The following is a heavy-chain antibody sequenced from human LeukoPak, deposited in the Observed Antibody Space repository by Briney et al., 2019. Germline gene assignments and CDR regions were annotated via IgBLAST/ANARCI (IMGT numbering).Heavy chain of an antibody. V-gene: IGHV3-30*18. J-gene: IGHJ4*02. CDR3: AKDHDIVVVTAPIEY. CDR2: ISYDGSNK. D-gene: IGHD2-21*02. CDR1: GFTFSSNA. Sequence: GGSLRLSCAASGFTFSSNAMSWVRQAPGKGLEWVAVISYDGSNKYYADSVKGRFTISRDNSKNTLYLQMNSLRAEDTAVYYCAKDHDIVVVTAPIEYWGQGTLVTVSS.